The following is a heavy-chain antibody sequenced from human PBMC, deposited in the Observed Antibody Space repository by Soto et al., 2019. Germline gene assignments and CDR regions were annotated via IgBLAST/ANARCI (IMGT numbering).Heavy chain of an antibody. Sequence: LRLSCAASGFTFSSYSMNWVRQAPGKGLEWVSSISSSSSYIYYADSVKGRFTISRDNAKNSLYLQMSSLRAEDTAVYYCARGPPDYYYGMDVWGQRTTVTVSS. J-gene: IGHJ6*02. CDR1: GFTFSSYS. CDR3: ARGPPDYYYGMDV. V-gene: IGHV3-21*01. CDR2: ISSSSSYI.